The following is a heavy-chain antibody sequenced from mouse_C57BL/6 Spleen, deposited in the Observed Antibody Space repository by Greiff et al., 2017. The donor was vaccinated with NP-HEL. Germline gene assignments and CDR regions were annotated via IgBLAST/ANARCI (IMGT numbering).Heavy chain of an antibody. D-gene: IGHD2-4*01. CDR1: GFSLTSYG. J-gene: IGHJ4*01. CDR2: IWRGGST. CDR3: AKKGLYDYDEGAMDY. Sequence: QVQLQQSGPGLVQPSQSLSITCTVSGFSLTSYGVHWVRQSPGKGLEWLGVIWRGGSTDYNAAFMSRLSISKDNSKSQVFFKMNSLQADDTAIYYCAKKGLYDYDEGAMDYWGQGTSVTVSS. V-gene: IGHV2-5*01.